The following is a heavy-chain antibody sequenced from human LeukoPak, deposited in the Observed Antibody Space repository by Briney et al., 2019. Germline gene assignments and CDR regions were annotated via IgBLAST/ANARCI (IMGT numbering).Heavy chain of an antibody. D-gene: IGHD6-19*01. J-gene: IGHJ4*02. CDR3: ARHTYSSGWYYFDY. CDR2: TYYSGIT. CDR1: GGSISSYY. V-gene: IGHV4-59*08. Sequence: PSETLSLTCTVSGGSISSYYRSWIRQPPGKGLEWIGYTYYSGITNYNPSLKSRVTISVDTSKNQFSLKLNSVTAADTAVYYCARHTYSSGWYYFDYWGQGTLVTVSS.